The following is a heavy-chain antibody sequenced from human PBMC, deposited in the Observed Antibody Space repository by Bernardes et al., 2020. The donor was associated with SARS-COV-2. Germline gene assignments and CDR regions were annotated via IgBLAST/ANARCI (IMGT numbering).Heavy chain of an antibody. CDR3: VKGTSAWKGVDY. CDR2: INPDGSST. V-gene: IGHV3-74*01. Sequence: GGSLRLSCATSGFTFSSSWMHWVRQVPGKGLVWVSEINPDGSSTKYADSVRGRFTMSRDNAKNTLYLEMNSLGAEDTAVYFCVKGTSAWKGVDYWGRGTLVNVSS. CDR1: GFTFSSSW. D-gene: IGHD1-1*01. J-gene: IGHJ4*02.